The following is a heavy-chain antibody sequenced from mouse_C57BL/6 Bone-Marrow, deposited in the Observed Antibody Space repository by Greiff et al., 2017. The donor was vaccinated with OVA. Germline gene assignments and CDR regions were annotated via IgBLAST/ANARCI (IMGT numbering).Heavy chain of an antibody. Sequence: VKLVEKGPVLVAPSQSLSITCTVSGFSLTSYGVDWVRQSPGKGLEWLGVIWGVGSTNYNSALKSRLSISKDNSKSLVFLKMNSLQTDDTAMYYCASYDGASFAYWGQGTLVTVSA. CDR2: IWGVGST. J-gene: IGHJ3*01. CDR1: GFSLTSYG. CDR3: ASYDGASFAY. D-gene: IGHD2-3*01. V-gene: IGHV2-6*01.